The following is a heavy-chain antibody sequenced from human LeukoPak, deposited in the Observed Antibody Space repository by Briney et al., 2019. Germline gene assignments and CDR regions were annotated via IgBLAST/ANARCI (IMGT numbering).Heavy chain of an antibody. Sequence: GGSLRLSCAASGFTFSSYAMAWVRQAPGKGLEWVSGISGSGGNTYYADSVKGRFTISRDNSKNTLYLQMNSLRAEDTAVYYCATVKGDSPDYWGQGTLVTVSS. CDR2: ISGSGGNT. J-gene: IGHJ4*02. CDR3: ATVKGDSPDY. CDR1: GFTFSSYA. D-gene: IGHD2-21*01. V-gene: IGHV3-23*01.